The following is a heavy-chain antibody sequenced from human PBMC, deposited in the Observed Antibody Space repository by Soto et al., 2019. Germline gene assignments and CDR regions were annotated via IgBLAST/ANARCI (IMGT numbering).Heavy chain of an antibody. Sequence: ASVKVSCKASGYTFTDYYMHCVRQPPGQGLEWMGWINTNTGGENYAQKFQGRVTLTRDTFISTAYLELSSLRSDDTAVYYCARGGRILITYSEQWGPGALVNVSS. CDR2: INTNTGGE. V-gene: IGHV1-2*02. CDR3: ARGGRILITYSEQ. D-gene: IGHD2-8*01. CDR1: GYTFTDYY. J-gene: IGHJ1*01.